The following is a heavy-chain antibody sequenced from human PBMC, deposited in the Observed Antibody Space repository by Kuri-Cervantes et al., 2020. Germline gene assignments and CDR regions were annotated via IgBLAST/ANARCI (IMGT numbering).Heavy chain of an antibody. D-gene: IGHD6-13*01. Sequence: ESLKISCPVYGGSFSGYYWSWIRQPPGKGLEWIGEINHSGSTNYNPSLKSRVTISVDTSKNQFSLKLSSVTAADTAVYYCARASEELVDWFDPWGQGTLVTVSS. CDR3: ARASEELVDWFDP. CDR1: GGSFSGYY. V-gene: IGHV4-34*01. J-gene: IGHJ5*02. CDR2: INHSGST.